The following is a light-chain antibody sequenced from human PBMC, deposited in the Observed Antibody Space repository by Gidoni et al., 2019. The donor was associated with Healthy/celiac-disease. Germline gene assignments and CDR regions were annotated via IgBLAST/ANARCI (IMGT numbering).Light chain of an antibody. CDR1: QSVSSN. CDR3: QQYNNWPRT. Sequence: EIVISQSPATLSVSPGERATLSCRASQSVSSNLAWYQQKPGQAPRLLNYGASTRATGIPARFSGSGSGTEFTLTISSLQSEDFAVYYCQQYNNWPRTFXXXTKVEIK. J-gene: IGKJ1*01. V-gene: IGKV3-15*01. CDR2: GAS.